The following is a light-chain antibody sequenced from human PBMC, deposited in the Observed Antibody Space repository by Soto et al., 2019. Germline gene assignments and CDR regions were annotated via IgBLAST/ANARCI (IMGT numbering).Light chain of an antibody. CDR2: EVS. CDR3: SSYAGSNNFVV. CDR1: SSDVGGYNY. V-gene: IGLV2-8*01. Sequence: QSALTQPPSASGSPGQSVTISCTGTSSDVGGYNYVSWYQQHPGKAPKLMIYEVSKRPSGVPDRFSGSKSGNTASLTVSGRQAEDEADYYCSSYAGSNNFVVVGGGTKRTVL. J-gene: IGLJ2*01.